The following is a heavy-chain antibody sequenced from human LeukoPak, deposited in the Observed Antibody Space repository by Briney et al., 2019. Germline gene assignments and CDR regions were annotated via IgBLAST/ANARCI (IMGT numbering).Heavy chain of an antibody. D-gene: IGHD3-22*01. V-gene: IGHV4-39*07. CDR2: VYYTGNT. J-gene: IGHJ4*02. Sequence: SETLSLTCTVSGGSISSSSYYWGWIRQPPGKGLEWIGNVYYTGNTYSNPSLKSRVSISVDTSKNQVSLRLGSVTAADTAVYYCAAYYYYESSDYYASPNYFDFWGQGTLVTVSS. CDR3: AAYYYYESSDYYASPNYFDF. CDR1: GGSISSSSYY.